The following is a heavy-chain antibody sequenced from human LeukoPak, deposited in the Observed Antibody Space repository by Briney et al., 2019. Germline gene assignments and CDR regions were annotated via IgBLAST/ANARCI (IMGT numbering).Heavy chain of an antibody. J-gene: IGHJ3*02. V-gene: IGHV3-30-3*01. CDR3: ARTAHFYSNGFDI. Sequence: PGGSLRLSCTASGVTFRLYTMQWVRQAPGKGLEWVALSLFDGNINNYATSVKGRFTTSRDNSKNTLYLQMNSLRPEDTAMYYRARTAHFYSNGFDIWGQGTMVTVSS. D-gene: IGHD1-26*01. CDR1: GVTFRLYT. CDR2: SLFDGNIN.